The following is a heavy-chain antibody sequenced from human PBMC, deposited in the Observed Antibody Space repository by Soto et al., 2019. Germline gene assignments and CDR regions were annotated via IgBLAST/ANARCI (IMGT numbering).Heavy chain of an antibody. V-gene: IGHV4-30-2*01. CDR1: GGSISSGGYS. CDR2: IYHSGST. Sequence: LQLQESCSGLVKPSQTLSLTCAVSGGSISSGGYSWSWIRQPPEKGLEWIGYIYHSGSTYYNPSLKSRITISIDRSKNQLSLKLSSVTAADTAVYYYARGMTTVTTLDYWGQGTLVTVSS. D-gene: IGHD4-4*01. CDR3: ARGMTTVTTLDY. J-gene: IGHJ4*02.